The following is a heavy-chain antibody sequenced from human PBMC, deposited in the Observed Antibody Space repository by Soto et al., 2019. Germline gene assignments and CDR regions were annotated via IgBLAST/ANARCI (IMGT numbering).Heavy chain of an antibody. Sequence: GESLKISCMGTWYSFVSFWIGWVRQGPGKGLEWVAIMHPGEDDTIYSPSSQGLVTISADRSISTTYLQWKSVTDVDNAIYYCARRPWGTTQRTKFFFDDWGQGTPVTVSS. CDR2: MHPGEDDT. D-gene: IGHD3-16*01. CDR1: WYSFVSFW. J-gene: IGHJ4*02. CDR3: ARRPWGTTQRTKFFFDD. V-gene: IGHV5-51*01.